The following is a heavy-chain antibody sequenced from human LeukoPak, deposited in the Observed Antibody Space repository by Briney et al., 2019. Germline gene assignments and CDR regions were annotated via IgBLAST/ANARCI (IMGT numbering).Heavy chain of an antibody. CDR1: GSSISSYY. J-gene: IGHJ4*02. Sequence: SETLSLTCTVSGSSISSYYWSWIRQPPGKGLEWIGYIFLSGSTKYNPSLQSRVTIAIDTSKSQFSLRLNSVTAADTAVYYCARTEYYFDHWGRGTLVTVSP. CDR2: IFLSGST. CDR3: ARTEYYFDH. V-gene: IGHV4-59*01. D-gene: IGHD3-10*01.